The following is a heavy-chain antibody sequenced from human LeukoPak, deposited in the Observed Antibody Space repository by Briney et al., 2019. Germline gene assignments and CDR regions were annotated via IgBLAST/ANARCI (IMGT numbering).Heavy chain of an antibody. D-gene: IGHD3-3*01. CDR3: ARDEGTYYDFWSGPLGAFDI. CDR2: IYTSGST. J-gene: IGHJ3*02. Sequence: SETLSLXCTVSGGSISSYYWSWIRQLAGKGLEWIGRIYTSGSTNYNPSLKSRVTMSVDTSKNQFSLKLSSVTAADTAVYYCARDEGTYYDFWSGPLGAFDIWGQGTMVTVSS. CDR1: GGSISSYY. V-gene: IGHV4-4*07.